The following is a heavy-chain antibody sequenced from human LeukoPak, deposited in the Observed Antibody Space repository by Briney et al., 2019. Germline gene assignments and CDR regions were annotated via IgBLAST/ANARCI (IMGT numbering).Heavy chain of an antibody. CDR3: AREGSGGSCYY. V-gene: IGHV3-9*01. J-gene: IGHJ4*02. CDR2: ISWNSGRI. D-gene: IGHD2-15*01. Sequence: GGSLRLSCAASGFTFDDYAMHWVRQAPGKGLEWVSGISWNSGRIGYADSVKGRIIISRDNAKNSLYLQMNSLRAEDTAVYYCAREGSGGSCYYWGQGTLVTVSS. CDR1: GFTFDDYA.